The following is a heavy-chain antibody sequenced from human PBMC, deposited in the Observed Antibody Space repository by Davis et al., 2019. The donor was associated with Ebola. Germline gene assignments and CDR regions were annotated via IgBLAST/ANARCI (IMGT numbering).Heavy chain of an antibody. CDR1: AGSVSSGTDY. J-gene: IGHJ4*02. V-gene: IGHV4-61*01. CDR2: IVYTGTT. D-gene: IGHD6-13*01. CDR3: AREVPGAGHLDY. Sequence: MPSETLSLTCPVSAGSVSSGTDYWSWLRQTPGKGLEWIGYIVYTGTTSYNPSLKSRVIISSDTSKNQFSLKLSSVTAADTAVYYCAREVPGAGHLDYWGQGILVTVSS.